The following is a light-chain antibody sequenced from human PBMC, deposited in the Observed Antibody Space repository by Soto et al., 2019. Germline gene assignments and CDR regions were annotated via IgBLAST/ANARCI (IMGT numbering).Light chain of an antibody. CDR1: QDIGTN. Sequence: EVVMTQSTATLSVSPGEGATLSCRASQDIGTNFAWYQQKPGQAPRLLIYGASTRATGVPDRFSGSGSGTEFTLTISSLQSEDFAVYYCQQYTKWWTFGQGTKVEIK. V-gene: IGKV3-15*01. CDR2: GAS. J-gene: IGKJ1*01. CDR3: QQYTKWWT.